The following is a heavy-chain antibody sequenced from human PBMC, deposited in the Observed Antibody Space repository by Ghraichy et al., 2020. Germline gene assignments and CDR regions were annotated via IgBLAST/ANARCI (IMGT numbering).Heavy chain of an antibody. D-gene: IGHD2/OR15-2a*01. J-gene: IGHJ4*02. CDR3: ARVSDVIVPIADYYFDY. Sequence: GGSLRLSCAASGFTFSDHYMSWIRQAPGKGLEWVSYITSDNTIYYADSVKGRFTISRDNAKNSLYLQMNSLRAEDTAVYYCARVSDVIVPIADYYFDYWGQGTLATVSS. CDR2: ITSDNTI. CDR1: GFTFSDHY. V-gene: IGHV3-11*01.